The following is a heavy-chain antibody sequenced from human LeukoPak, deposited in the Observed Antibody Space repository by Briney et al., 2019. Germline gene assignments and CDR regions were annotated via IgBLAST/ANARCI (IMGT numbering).Heavy chain of an antibody. CDR1: GGSISSGSYY. V-gene: IGHV4-61*02. CDR3: ARDTGYCSGGICYPQGDLDY. CDR2: IYSSGST. D-gene: IGHD2-15*01. J-gene: IGHJ4*02. Sequence: SETLSLTCTVSGGSISSGSYYWSWIRQPAGKGLEWIGRIYSSGSTNYNPSLKSRVTISLDTSKNQFSLKLSSVTAADTAVYYCARDTGYCSGGICYPQGDLDYWGQGTLVTVSS.